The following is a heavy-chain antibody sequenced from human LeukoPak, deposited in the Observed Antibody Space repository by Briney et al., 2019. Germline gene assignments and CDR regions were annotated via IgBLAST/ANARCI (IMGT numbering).Heavy chain of an antibody. D-gene: IGHD4-17*01. CDR1: GFTFDDYA. CDR2: ISWNSGSI. V-gene: IGHV3-9*01. J-gene: IGHJ4*02. Sequence: GGSLRLSCAASGFTFDDYAMHWVWQAPGKGLEWVSGISWNSGSIGYADSVKGRFTISRDNAKNSLYLQMNSLRAEDTALYYCAKAGRGVNGDYPFDYWGQGTLVTVSS. CDR3: AKAGRGVNGDYPFDY.